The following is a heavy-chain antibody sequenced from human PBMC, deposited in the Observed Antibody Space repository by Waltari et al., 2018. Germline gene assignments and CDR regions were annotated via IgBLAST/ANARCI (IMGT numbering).Heavy chain of an antibody. CDR1: EYPFTSSY. Sequence: QVQLVQSGAEVKKPGASVKISCKTSEYPFTSSYIPRVRQAPGQGLEWMGIINPSGGSTIYAQKFQGRVTMTRDTSTSTVYMELSSLRSDDTAVYYCALDTGALWMDVWGQGTTVTVSS. D-gene: IGHD2-21*01. V-gene: IGHV1-46*01. CDR3: ALDTGALWMDV. J-gene: IGHJ6*02. CDR2: INPSGGST.